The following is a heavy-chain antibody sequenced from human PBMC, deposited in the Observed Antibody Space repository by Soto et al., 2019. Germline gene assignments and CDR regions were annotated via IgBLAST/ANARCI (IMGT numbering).Heavy chain of an antibody. CDR1: GFSFSSHW. CDR3: ARDPSHGALDI. CDR2: INQDGSKE. Sequence: HPGGSLRLSCAASGFSFSSHWLSWVRQAPGKGLEWVADINQDGSKEVNVDSVKGRFTISRDNAKNSLYLQMNSLRAEDTAIYYCARDPSHGALDIWGQGTMVTVSS. V-gene: IGHV3-7*03. J-gene: IGHJ3*02.